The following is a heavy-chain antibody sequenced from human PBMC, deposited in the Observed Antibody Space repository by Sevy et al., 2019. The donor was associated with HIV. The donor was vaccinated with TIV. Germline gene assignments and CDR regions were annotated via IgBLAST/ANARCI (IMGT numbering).Heavy chain of an antibody. J-gene: IGHJ5*02. CDR3: AGSGIRLWSLDWFDP. V-gene: IGHV3-21*01. CDR1: GFTFSSYS. CDR2: ISSSSSYI. D-gene: IGHD5-18*01. Sequence: GGSLRLSCAASGFTFSSYSMNWVRQAPGKGLEWVSSISSSSSYIYYADSVKGRFTISRDNAKNSLYLQMNSLRAEDTAVYYCAGSGIRLWSLDWFDPWGQGTLVTVSS.